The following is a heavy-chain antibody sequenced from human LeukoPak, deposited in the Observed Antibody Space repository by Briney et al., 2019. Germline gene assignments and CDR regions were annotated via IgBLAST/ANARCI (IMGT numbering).Heavy chain of an antibody. D-gene: IGHD3-10*01. CDR3: ARNYGSGSYFTDY. CDR1: GFTFSSYA. J-gene: IGHJ4*02. CDR2: ISHDGSNK. V-gene: IGHV3-30-3*01. Sequence: GGSLRLSCAASGFTFSSYAMHWVRQAPGKGLEWVAVISHDGSNKYYADSVKGRFTISRDNSKNTLYLQMNSLRAEDTAVYYCARNYGSGSYFTDYWGQGTLVTVSS.